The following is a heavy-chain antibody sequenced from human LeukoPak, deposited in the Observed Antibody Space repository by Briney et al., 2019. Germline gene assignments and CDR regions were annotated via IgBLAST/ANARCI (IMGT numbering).Heavy chain of an antibody. CDR3: ARQQQQLWYD. D-gene: IGHD5-18*01. CDR2: ISSSAGTT. Sequence: PGGSLRLSCAASGFTFSSYEMNWVHQAPGKGLEWASYISSSAGTTYYADSVKGRFTISRDNAKNSLYLQMNSLRAEDTAVYFCARQQQQLWYDWGQGTLVTASS. CDR1: GFTFSSYE. V-gene: IGHV3-48*03. J-gene: IGHJ4*02.